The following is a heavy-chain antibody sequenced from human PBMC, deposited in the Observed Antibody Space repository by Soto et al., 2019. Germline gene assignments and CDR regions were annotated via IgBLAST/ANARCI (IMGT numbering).Heavy chain of an antibody. CDR2: INAGNGNT. J-gene: IGHJ5*02. V-gene: IGHV1-3*01. CDR1: GYTFTIYA. D-gene: IGHD5-18*01. CDR3: ATVGDTAMVVTPS. Sequence: ASVKVSCKASGYTFTIYAMHWVRQAPGQRLEWMGWINAGNGNTKYSQKFQGRVTITRDTSASTAYMELSSLRSEDTAVYYCATVGDTAMVVTPSWGQGTLDTVSS.